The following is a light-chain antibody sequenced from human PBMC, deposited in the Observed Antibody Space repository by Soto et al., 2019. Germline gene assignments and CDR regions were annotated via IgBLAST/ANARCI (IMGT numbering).Light chain of an antibody. J-gene: IGKJ5*01. CDR2: EVS. CDR1: QSLLHSDGKTY. CDR3: MQSTQLPPT. Sequence: IVMTQTPLSLSVTPGQPASISCKSSQSLLHSDGKTYFYWYLQKPGQSPQLLIYEVSTRVSGVPDRFSGSGSGTDFTLEISRVETDDVGIYYCMQSTQLPPTFGQGTRLEIK. V-gene: IGKV2D-29*02.